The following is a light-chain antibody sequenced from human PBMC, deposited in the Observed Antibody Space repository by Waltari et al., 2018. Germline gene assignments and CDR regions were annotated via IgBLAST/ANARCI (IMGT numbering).Light chain of an antibody. CDR1: ALPNKY. Sequence: SYELTQPPSVSVSPGQTARITCSGDALPNKYAYWYRQKSGQATVLVIYEDSKRPAGVLERFSGSSSGTMATLTISGAQVEDEADYYCYSTDSSGNHRVFGGGTKLTVL. CDR2: EDS. CDR3: YSTDSSGNHRV. J-gene: IGLJ2*01. V-gene: IGLV3-10*01.